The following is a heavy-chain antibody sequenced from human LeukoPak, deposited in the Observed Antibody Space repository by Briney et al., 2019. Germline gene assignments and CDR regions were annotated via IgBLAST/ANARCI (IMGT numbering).Heavy chain of an antibody. D-gene: IGHD3-22*01. Sequence: GGSLRLSCAASGFTFSSYEMNWVRQAPGKGLEWVSYISSSGSTIYYADSVKGRFTISRDNSKNTLYLQMNSLRAEDTAVYYCARPTIGYYDRSPLDYWGQGTPVTVSS. J-gene: IGHJ4*02. V-gene: IGHV3-48*03. CDR2: ISSSGSTI. CDR3: ARPTIGYYDRSPLDY. CDR1: GFTFSSYE.